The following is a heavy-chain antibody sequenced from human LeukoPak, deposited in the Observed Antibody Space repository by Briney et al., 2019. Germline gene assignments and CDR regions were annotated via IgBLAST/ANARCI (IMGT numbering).Heavy chain of an antibody. CDR3: ARGRSGSYFSFDY. D-gene: IGHD1-26*01. J-gene: IGHJ4*02. CDR1: GGSFSGYY. CDR2: INHSGST. V-gene: IGHV4-34*01. Sequence: SETLSLTCAVYGGSFSGYYWSWIRQPPGKGLEWIGEINHSGSTNYNPSLKSRVIISVDTSKNQFSLKLSSVTAADTAVYYCARGRSGSYFSFDYWGQGTLVTVSS.